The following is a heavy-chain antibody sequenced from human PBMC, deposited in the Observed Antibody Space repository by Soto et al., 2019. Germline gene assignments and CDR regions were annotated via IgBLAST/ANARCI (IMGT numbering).Heavy chain of an antibody. CDR3: ARSRLPATASSGVDY. J-gene: IGHJ4*02. Sequence: GGSLRLSCAASGFTFSSYWMSWVRQAPGKGLEWVANIKQDGSEKYYVDSVKGRFTISRDNAKNSLYLQMNSLRAEDTAVYYCARSRLPATASSGVDYWGQGTLVTVSS. V-gene: IGHV3-7*05. D-gene: IGHD2-21*02. CDR2: IKQDGSEK. CDR1: GFTFSSYW.